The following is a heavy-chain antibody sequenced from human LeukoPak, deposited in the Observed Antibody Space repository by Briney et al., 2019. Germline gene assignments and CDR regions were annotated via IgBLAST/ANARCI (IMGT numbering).Heavy chain of an antibody. CDR2: IWYDGSNK. CDR1: GFTFSSYG. CDR3: ASAVAGYFDY. J-gene: IGHJ4*02. V-gene: IGHV3-33*01. D-gene: IGHD6-19*01. Sequence: GGSLRLSCAASGFTFSSYGMHWVRQAPGEGLEWVAVIWYDGSNKYYADSVKGRFTISRDNSKNTLYLQMNSLRAEDTAVYYCASAVAGYFDYWGQGTLVTVSS.